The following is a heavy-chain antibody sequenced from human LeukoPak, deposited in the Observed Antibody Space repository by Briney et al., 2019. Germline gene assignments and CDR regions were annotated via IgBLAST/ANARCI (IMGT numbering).Heavy chain of an antibody. J-gene: IGHJ4*02. CDR2: IYHSGST. CDR3: ARENPDYDILTGYLDY. D-gene: IGHD3-9*01. CDR1: GYSISSGYY. V-gene: IGHV4-38-2*02. Sequence: SETLSLTCTVSGYSISSGYYWGWIRQPPGKGLEWIGSIYHSGSTYYNPSLKSRVTISVDTSKNQFSLKLSSVTAADTAVYYCARENPDYDILTGYLDYWGQGTLVTVSS.